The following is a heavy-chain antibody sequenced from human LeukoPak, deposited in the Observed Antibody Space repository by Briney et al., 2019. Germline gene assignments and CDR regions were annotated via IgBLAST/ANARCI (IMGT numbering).Heavy chain of an antibody. V-gene: IGHV4-59*01. Sequence: SETLSLTCTVSGGSISNYYWYWMRKPPGKGLEWIAYSYSSGNANYNPSLKSRVTISVDTSMNQFSLKLTSVTAADTAVYYCAKGGPEASAGLSWFDPWGQGTLVTVSS. CDR3: AKGGPEASAGLSWFDP. CDR2: SYSSGNA. D-gene: IGHD1-14*01. J-gene: IGHJ5*02. CDR1: GGSISNYY.